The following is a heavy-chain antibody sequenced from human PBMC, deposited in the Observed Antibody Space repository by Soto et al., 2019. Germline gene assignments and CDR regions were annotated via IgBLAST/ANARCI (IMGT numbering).Heavy chain of an antibody. Sequence: GVSLRLSFAASGFSFSNYAMTWFRQTPGKGLEWVSTISSSGGTTYYADSVKGRFTISRDNSKNTLFLQMNSLRAEDTAVYYCARDQYGDYVGNLFDPWGQGTLVIVSS. J-gene: IGHJ5*02. D-gene: IGHD4-17*01. CDR1: GFSFSNYA. CDR3: ARDQYGDYVGNLFDP. V-gene: IGHV3-23*01. CDR2: ISSSGGTT.